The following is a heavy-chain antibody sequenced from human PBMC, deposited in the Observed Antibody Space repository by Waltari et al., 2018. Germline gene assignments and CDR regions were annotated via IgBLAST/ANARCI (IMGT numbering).Heavy chain of an antibody. Sequence: LQLQASGPGLVRPSETLSVTCTVSVRAMTTTSNWAWIRQPPGKGLEWMGNMQYRGSTFYNPSLMSRVTISLDTSKNQFSLTLTSVDAADTAVYFCGRIAFGDDGGYFQYWGQGTLVTVSS. J-gene: IGHJ1*01. CDR2: MQYRGST. V-gene: IGHV4-39*01. CDR1: VRAMTTTSN. CDR3: GRIAFGDDGGYFQY. D-gene: IGHD4-17*01.